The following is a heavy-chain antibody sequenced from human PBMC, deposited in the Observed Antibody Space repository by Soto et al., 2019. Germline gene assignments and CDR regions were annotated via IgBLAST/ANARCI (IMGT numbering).Heavy chain of an antibody. CDR2: IYYSGST. D-gene: IGHD2-15*01. CDR1: GGTSISGGYY. Sequence: SETHSLTSTVSGGTSISGGYYWSWIRKHPGKGLEWIGYIYYSGSTYYNPSLKSRVTISVDTSKNQFSLKLSSVTAADTAVYYCARAKLGYCSGGSCYSLYYFDYWGQGTLVTVSS. CDR3: ARAKLGYCSGGSCYSLYYFDY. V-gene: IGHV4-31*03. J-gene: IGHJ4*02.